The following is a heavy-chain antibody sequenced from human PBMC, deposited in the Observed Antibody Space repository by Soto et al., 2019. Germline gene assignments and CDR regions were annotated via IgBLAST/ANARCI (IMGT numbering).Heavy chain of an antibody. D-gene: IGHD6-13*01. CDR1: GFTFSSYA. Sequence: PLRLSCAASGFTFSSYAMSWVRQAPGKWLAWVSAISGSGGSTYYADCVKGRFTISRDNSKNTLYLQMNSLRAEDTAVYYCAKDESIAARLVELSYWGQGTLVTVSS. CDR3: AKDESIAARLVELSY. CDR2: ISGSGGST. J-gene: IGHJ4*02. V-gene: IGHV3-23*01.